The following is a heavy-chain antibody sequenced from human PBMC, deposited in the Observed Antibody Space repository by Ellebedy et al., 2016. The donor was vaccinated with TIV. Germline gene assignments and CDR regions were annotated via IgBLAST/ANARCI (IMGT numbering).Heavy chain of an antibody. CDR3: AKEMVSRSSLTYDY. D-gene: IGHD6-13*01. J-gene: IGHJ4*02. CDR1: GVTFSRYA. CDR2: IGPSSNYA. V-gene: IGHV3-23*01. Sequence: PGGSLRLSCAASGVTFSRYAMAWVRQAPGKGVEWVSAIGPSSNYAFYADSVKGRFTISRDNFQNTLYLQMDSLRAEDTAVYYCAKEMVSRSSLTYDYWGQGTLLTVSS.